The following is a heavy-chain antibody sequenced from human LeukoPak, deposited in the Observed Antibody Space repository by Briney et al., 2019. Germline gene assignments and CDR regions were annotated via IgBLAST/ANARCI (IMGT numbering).Heavy chain of an antibody. Sequence: TSETLSLTCTVSGGSISSSSYYWGWIRQPPGEGLEWLGTIYYSGTTYYNPSLGSRVTISLDTSKNQFSLKLTSVTAADTAVYYCARRSTKENGFDFWGQGTLVTVSS. V-gene: IGHV4-39*01. CDR2: IYYSGTT. CDR1: GGSISSSSYY. J-gene: IGHJ4*02. D-gene: IGHD1-1*01. CDR3: ARRSTKENGFDF.